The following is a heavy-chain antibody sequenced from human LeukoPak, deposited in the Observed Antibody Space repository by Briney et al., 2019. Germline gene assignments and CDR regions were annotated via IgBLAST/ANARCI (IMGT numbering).Heavy chain of an antibody. J-gene: IGHJ4*02. D-gene: IGHD2-2*01. CDR3: APLGYCSDTSCSDTDY. CDR1: GFTFSSYA. CDR2: ISGSDGST. V-gene: IGHV3-23*01. Sequence: GGSLRLSCAASGFTFSSYAMSWVRQAPGKGLEWVSTISGSDGSTYYAGSLKGRFTISRDNSKNTLYLQMNSLRAEDTAVYYCAPLGYCSDTSCSDTDYWGQGTLVTVSS.